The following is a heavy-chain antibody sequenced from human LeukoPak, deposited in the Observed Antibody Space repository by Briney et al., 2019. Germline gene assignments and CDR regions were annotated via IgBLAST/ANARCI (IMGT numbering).Heavy chain of an antibody. Sequence: GGSLRLSCAASGFTFSSYSMNWVRQAPGKGLEWVSYISSSSSTIYYADSVKGRFTISRDNAKNSLYLQMNSLRAEDTAVYYCARNDFWSGYLSYYFDYWGRGTLVTVSS. CDR3: ARNDFWSGYLSYYFDY. CDR2: ISSSSSTI. J-gene: IGHJ4*02. D-gene: IGHD3-3*01. CDR1: GFTFSSYS. V-gene: IGHV3-48*01.